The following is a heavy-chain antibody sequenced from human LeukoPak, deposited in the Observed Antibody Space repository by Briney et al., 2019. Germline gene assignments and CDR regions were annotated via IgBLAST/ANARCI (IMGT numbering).Heavy chain of an antibody. CDR2: ISYDGSNK. Sequence: GGSLRLSCAASGFTFSSYAMHWVRQAPGKGLEWVAVISYDGSNKYYADSVKGRFTISRDNSKNTLYLQMNSLRAEDTAVYYCARKMATMVYFDYWGQGTLVTVSS. CDR3: ARKMATMVYFDY. CDR1: GFTFSSYA. J-gene: IGHJ4*02. V-gene: IGHV3-30-3*01. D-gene: IGHD5-24*01.